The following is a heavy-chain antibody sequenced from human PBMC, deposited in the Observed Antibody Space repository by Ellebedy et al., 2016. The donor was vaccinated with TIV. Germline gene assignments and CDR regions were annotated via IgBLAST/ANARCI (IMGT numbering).Heavy chain of an antibody. Sequence: GGSLRLXYATSGIRFGDFFMSWVRQAPGRGLQWVSTISAGGDDTYLADSVKGRFTISRDNSRNILYLQMSSLRDEDSAIYYCREGHYSDVWGQGTQVTVSA. CDR2: ISAGGDDT. CDR3: REGHYSDV. CDR1: GIRFGDFF. V-gene: IGHV3-23*01. J-gene: IGHJ4*02.